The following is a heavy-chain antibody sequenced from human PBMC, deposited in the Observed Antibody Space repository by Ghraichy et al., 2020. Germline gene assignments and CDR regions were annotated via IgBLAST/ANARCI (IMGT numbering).Heavy chain of an antibody. CDR1: GDSISRGNFF. Sequence: SETLSLTCTVSGDSISRGNFFWGWIRQPPGKGLEWIGSIYYSGSTYYNPSLKSRVTMSVDTSKNQFSLNLRSVTAADTAVYYCARQPDATMREFAFDYWGQGTLVTVSS. CDR2: IYYSGST. J-gene: IGHJ4*02. V-gene: IGHV4-39*01. CDR3: ARQPDATMREFAFDY. D-gene: IGHD2-2*01.